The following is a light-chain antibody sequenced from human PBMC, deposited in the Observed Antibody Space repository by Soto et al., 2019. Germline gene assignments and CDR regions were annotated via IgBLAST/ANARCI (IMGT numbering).Light chain of an antibody. CDR3: QQYITYPYA. J-gene: IGKJ1*01. CDR1: QSTSTW. CDR2: EAS. Sequence: DIPMTQSPSTLSASVGDRVTITCRASQSTSTWLAWYQQRPGKTPKLLISEASKLESGVPSRFSGSGSGTEFTLTISSLQPDEFATYYCQQYITYPYAFGQGTKVEIK. V-gene: IGKV1-5*03.